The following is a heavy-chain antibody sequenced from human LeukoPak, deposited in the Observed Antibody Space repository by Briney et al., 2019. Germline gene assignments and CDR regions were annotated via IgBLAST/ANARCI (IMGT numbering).Heavy chain of an antibody. J-gene: IGHJ5*02. CDR1: GFTFSSYG. Sequence: GGSLRLSCAASGFTFSSYGMSWVRQAPGKGLEWVSAISGSGGSTYYADSVKGRFTISRDNSKNTLYLQMNSLRAEGTAVYYCAKDVAAAGNNWFDPWGQGTLVTVSS. CDR2: ISGSGGST. CDR3: AKDVAAAGNNWFDP. V-gene: IGHV3-23*01. D-gene: IGHD6-13*01.